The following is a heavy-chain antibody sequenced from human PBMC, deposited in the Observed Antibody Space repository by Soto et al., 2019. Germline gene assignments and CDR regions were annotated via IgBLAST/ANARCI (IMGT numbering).Heavy chain of an antibody. CDR2: IIPIFGTA. V-gene: IGHV1-69*01. D-gene: IGHD3-9*01. Sequence: QVQLVQSGAEVKKPGSSVKVSCKASGGTFSSYAISWVRQAPGQGLEWMGGIIPIFGTANYAQKFQGRVTMNADESTSTAYMELSSLRSEDTAVYYCASRGSRYYDILTGYRGYFDYWGQGTLVTGSS. J-gene: IGHJ4*02. CDR1: GGTFSSYA. CDR3: ASRGSRYYDILTGYRGYFDY.